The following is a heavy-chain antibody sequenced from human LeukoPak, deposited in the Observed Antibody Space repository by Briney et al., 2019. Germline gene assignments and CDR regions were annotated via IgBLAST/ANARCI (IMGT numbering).Heavy chain of an antibody. D-gene: IGHD2-15*01. CDR2: ISGSGGST. V-gene: IGHV3-23*01. J-gene: IGHJ3*02. CDR1: GFTFSKYG. Sequence: GGSLRLSCAASGFTFSKYGMSWVRQAPGKGLEWVSAISGSGGSTYYADSVKGRFTISRDNSKNTLYLQMNSLRVEDTAVYYCAKASGGPDLDAFDIWGQGTMVTVSS. CDR3: AKASGGPDLDAFDI.